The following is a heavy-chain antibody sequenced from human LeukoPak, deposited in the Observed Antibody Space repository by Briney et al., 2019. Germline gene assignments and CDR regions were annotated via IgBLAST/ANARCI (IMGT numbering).Heavy chain of an antibody. CDR2: ISYDGSSE. D-gene: IGHD6-13*01. Sequence: GRSLRLSCAASGFTFSSYVMHWVRQAAGKGLEWVALISYDGSSESYAGSVKGRFTISRDNSKNTLYLQMNSLRVEDTAVYYCARGSSSWYSLIKYWGQGTLVTVSS. J-gene: IGHJ4*02. CDR1: GFTFSSYV. CDR3: ARGSSSWYSLIKY. V-gene: IGHV3-30-3*01.